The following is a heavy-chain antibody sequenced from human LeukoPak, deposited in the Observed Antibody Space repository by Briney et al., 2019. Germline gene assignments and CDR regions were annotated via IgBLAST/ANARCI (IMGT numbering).Heavy chain of an antibody. D-gene: IGHD6-19*01. V-gene: IGHV1-69*13. Sequence: ASVKVSCKASGGTFSSYTISWVRQAPGQGLEWMGRIIPIFGTANYAQKFQGRVTITADESTSTAYMELSSLRSEDTAVYYCARGTEQWPHDAFDIWGQGTMVTVSS. CDR3: ARGTEQWPHDAFDI. CDR1: GGTFSSYT. J-gene: IGHJ3*02. CDR2: IIPIFGTA.